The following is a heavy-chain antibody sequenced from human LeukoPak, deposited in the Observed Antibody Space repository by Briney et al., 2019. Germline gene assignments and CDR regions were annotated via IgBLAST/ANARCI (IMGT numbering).Heavy chain of an antibody. CDR3: ARDGDIAVAGKGY. CDR2: IYHSGST. Sequence: MTSETLSLTCTVSGYSISSGYYWGWIRQPPGQGLEWIGSIYHSGSTYYNPSLKSRVTISVDTSKNQFSLKLSSVTAADTAVYYCARDGDIAVAGKGYWGQGTLVTVSS. CDR1: GYSISSGYY. D-gene: IGHD6-19*01. V-gene: IGHV4-38-2*02. J-gene: IGHJ4*02.